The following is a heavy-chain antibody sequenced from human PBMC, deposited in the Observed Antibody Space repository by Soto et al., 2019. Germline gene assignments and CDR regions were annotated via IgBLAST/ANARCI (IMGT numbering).Heavy chain of an antibody. CDR1: GFTFSSYW. D-gene: IGHD6-19*01. V-gene: IGHV3-74*01. J-gene: IGHJ4*02. Sequence: GSLRLSCGVSGFTFSSYWMHWVRQAPGKGLVWVSRVNIDESRTSYADSVKGRFTISRDNGKNTLYLQMNSLRAEDTAVYYCARVLNGQWYFDYWGQGTQVTVSS. CDR3: ARVLNGQWYFDY. CDR2: VNIDESRT.